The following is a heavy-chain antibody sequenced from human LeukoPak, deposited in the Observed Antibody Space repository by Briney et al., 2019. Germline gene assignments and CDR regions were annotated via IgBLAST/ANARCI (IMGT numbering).Heavy chain of an antibody. CDR2: INSDGSST. J-gene: IGHJ4*02. CDR1: GFTFSSDW. Sequence: GGSLRLSCAASGFTFSSDWMHWVRQAPGKGLVWVSRINSDGSSTSYADSVKGRFTISRDNAKNTLYLQMNSLRAEDTAVYYCASLVIAIPNDYWGQGTLVTVSS. V-gene: IGHV3-74*01. CDR3: ASLVIAIPNDY. D-gene: IGHD2-21*01.